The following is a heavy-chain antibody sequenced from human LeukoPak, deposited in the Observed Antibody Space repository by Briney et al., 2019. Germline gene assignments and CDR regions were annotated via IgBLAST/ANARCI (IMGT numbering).Heavy chain of an antibody. CDR2: ISGSGGST. CDR1: GLTFSSYA. J-gene: IGHJ4*02. CDR3: AKGAVVVPAAIVDYFDY. D-gene: IGHD2-2*02. Sequence: GGSLRLSCAASGLTFSSYAMSWVRQAPGKGLEWVSAISGSGGSTYYADSVKGRFTISRDNSKNTLYLQMNSLRAEDTAVYYCAKGAVVVPAAIVDYFDYWGQGTLVTVSS. V-gene: IGHV3-23*01.